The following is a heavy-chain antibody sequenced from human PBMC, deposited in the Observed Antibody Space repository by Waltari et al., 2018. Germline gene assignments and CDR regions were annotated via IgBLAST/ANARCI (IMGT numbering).Heavy chain of an antibody. J-gene: IGHJ6*02. CDR2: IKQDGSEK. D-gene: IGHD2-8*01. CDR3: AREGGVHGGYGMDV. CDR1: GFTFSSYW. Sequence: EVQLVESGGGLVQPGGSLRLSCAASGFTFSSYWMSWVRQAPGKGLEWVANIKQDGSEKYYVDSVKGRFTISRDNAKNSLYLQMNSLRAEDTAVYYCAREGGVHGGYGMDVWGQGTTVTVSS. V-gene: IGHV3-7*01.